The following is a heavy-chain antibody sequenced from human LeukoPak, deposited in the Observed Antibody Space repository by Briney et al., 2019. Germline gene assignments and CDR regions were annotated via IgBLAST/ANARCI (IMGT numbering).Heavy chain of an antibody. D-gene: IGHD3-3*01. CDR3: ARLWSGLRPPDY. V-gene: IGHV4-39*01. J-gene: IGHJ4*02. Sequence: PGGSLRLSCAASGFTFSSYAMSWVRQPPGKGLEWIGSVYYRGNTYYNPSLKSRVTISVVTSKSQFSLRLNSVTAADTSVYYCARLWSGLRPPDYWGQGTLVTVSS. CDR2: VYYRGNT. CDR1: GFTFSSYA.